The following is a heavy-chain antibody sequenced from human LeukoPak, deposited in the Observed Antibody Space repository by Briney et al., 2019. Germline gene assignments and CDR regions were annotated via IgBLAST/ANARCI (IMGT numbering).Heavy chain of an antibody. V-gene: IGHV3-53*05. D-gene: IGHD6-13*01. J-gene: IGHJ4*02. CDR3: ARAGKLQLVGDY. CDR1: GLSISDNY. CDR2: IHSGGNI. Sequence: GGSLRLSCAASGLSISDNYMSWVGQAPGTGLEWVSIIHSGGNIYYADSVKGRFTISRDNSKNTLYLQMNSLRSDDTAVYYCARAGKLQLVGDYWGQGTLVTVSS.